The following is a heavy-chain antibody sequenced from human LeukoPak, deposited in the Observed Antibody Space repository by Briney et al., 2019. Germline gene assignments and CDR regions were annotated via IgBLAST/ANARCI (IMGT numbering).Heavy chain of an antibody. D-gene: IGHD3-10*02. CDR1: GFTFSSYG. CDR3: AKDVLNSYYFDY. CDR2: IRYDGSNK. V-gene: IGHV3-30*02. Sequence: GGSLRLSCAASGFTFSSYGMHWVRPAPGKGLEWVAFIRYDGSNKYYADSVKGRFTISSDNSKNTLYLQMNSLRAEDTAVYYCAKDVLNSYYFDYWGQGTLVTVSS. J-gene: IGHJ4*02.